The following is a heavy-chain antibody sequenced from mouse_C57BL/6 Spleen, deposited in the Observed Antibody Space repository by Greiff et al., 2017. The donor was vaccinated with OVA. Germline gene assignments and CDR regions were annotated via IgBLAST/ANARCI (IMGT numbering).Heavy chain of an antibody. D-gene: IGHD1-1*01. CDR1: GYTFTSYW. CDR3: ARERTTVVVRDYAMDY. V-gene: IGHV1-53*01. Sequence: QVQLQQPGTELVKPGASVKLSCKASGYTFTSYWMHWVKQRPGQGLEWIGNINPSNGGTNYNEKFKSKATLTVDKSSSTAYMQISSLTSEDSAVYYGARERTTVVVRDYAMDYWGQGTSVTVSS. CDR2: INPSNGGT. J-gene: IGHJ4*01.